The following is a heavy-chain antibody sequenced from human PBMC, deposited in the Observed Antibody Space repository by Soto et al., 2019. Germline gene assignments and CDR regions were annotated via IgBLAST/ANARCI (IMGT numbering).Heavy chain of an antibody. CDR2: INPSGGST. Sequence: ASVKVSCKVSGYTFTSYYMHWVRQAPGQGLEWMGIINPSGGSTSYAQKFQGRVTMTMDTSTSTVYMELSSLRSEDTAVYYCARSLRYFSPHYGMDVWGQGTTVTVSS. CDR1: GYTFTSYY. V-gene: IGHV1-46*01. CDR3: ARSLRYFSPHYGMDV. J-gene: IGHJ6*02. D-gene: IGHD3-9*01.